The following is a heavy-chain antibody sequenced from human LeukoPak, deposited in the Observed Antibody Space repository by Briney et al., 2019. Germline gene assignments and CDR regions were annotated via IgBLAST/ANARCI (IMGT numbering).Heavy chain of an antibody. CDR2: IYYSGST. D-gene: IGHD2-2*01. CDR1: VGSVSSGSYC. Sequence: PSETLSLTCTVSVGSVSSGSYCWNWIRQPPGKGLEWIGYIYYSGSTNYNPSLKSRVTISVDTSKNQFSLKLSSVTAADTAVYYCARERYQLLLDNWFDPWGQGTLVTVSS. CDR3: ARERYQLLLDNWFDP. V-gene: IGHV4-61*01. J-gene: IGHJ5*02.